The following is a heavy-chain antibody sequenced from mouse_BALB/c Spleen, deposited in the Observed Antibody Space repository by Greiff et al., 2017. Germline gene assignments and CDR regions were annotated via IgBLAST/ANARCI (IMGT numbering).Heavy chain of an antibody. Sequence: QVQLKESGPGLVAPSQSLSITCTVSGFSLTSYGVHWVRQPPGKGLEWLGVIWAGGSTNYNSALMSRLSISKDNSKSQVFLKMNSLQTDDTAMYYCAREPPTATCAMDYWGQGTSVTVSS. CDR1: GFSLTSYG. CDR3: AREPPTATCAMDY. CDR2: IWAGGST. V-gene: IGHV2-9*02. D-gene: IGHD1-2*01. J-gene: IGHJ4*01.